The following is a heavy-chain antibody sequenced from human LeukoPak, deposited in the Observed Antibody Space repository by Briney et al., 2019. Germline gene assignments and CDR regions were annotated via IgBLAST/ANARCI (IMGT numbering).Heavy chain of an antibody. J-gene: IGHJ4*02. V-gene: IGHV1-8*01. D-gene: IGHD4-17*01. CDR3: ARDYGDLVY. CDR1: GYSFTTYD. CDR2: ISPNSGNT. Sequence: ASVKVSCKASGYSFTTYDINWLRQAPGQGLEWMGWISPNSGNTGYAQKFQGRVTMTRNTSISTAYMELSSLRSEDTAVYYCARDYGDLVYWGQGTLVTVSS.